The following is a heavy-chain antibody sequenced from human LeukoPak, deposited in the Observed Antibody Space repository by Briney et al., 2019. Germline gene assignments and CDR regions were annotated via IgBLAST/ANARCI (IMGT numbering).Heavy chain of an antibody. CDR3: ARDDEFRSSWLDYYYYGMDV. CDR2: ISSSSSYI. D-gene: IGHD6-13*01. Sequence: PGGSLRLSCAASGFTFSSYSMNWVRQAPGKGLEWVSSISSSSSYIYYADSVKGRFTISRDNAKNSLYLQMNSLRAEDTAVYYCARDDEFRSSWLDYYYYGMDVWGQGTTVTVSS. J-gene: IGHJ6*02. V-gene: IGHV3-21*01. CDR1: GFTFSSYS.